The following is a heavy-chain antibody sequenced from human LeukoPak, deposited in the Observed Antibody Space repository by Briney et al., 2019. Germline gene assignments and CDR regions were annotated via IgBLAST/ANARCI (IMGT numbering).Heavy chain of an antibody. D-gene: IGHD3-22*01. CDR3: TRRNKDDSSGYYYD. CDR2: IRSKANSYAT. Sequence: PGGSLKLSCAASGFTFSGSAMHWVRQASGKGLEWVGRIRSKANSYATVYGASVKGRFTISRDDSKNTAYLQMNSLKTEDTAVYYCTRRNKDDSSGYYYDWGQGTLVTVSS. J-gene: IGHJ4*02. V-gene: IGHV3-73*01. CDR1: GFTFSGSA.